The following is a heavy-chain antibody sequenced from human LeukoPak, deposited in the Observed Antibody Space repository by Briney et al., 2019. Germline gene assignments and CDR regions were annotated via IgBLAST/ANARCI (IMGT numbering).Heavy chain of an antibody. D-gene: IGHD2-15*01. CDR3: AKARCGGCCATDF. J-gene: IGHJ4*02. CDR1: GLIFCSYS. Sequence: GSLLRLSAPAGLIFCSYSVSWVRQAPGKGLEWVSAISGSGASTYYADSVKGRFTISRDNSKNTLYLHMNSLSAEDTAIYYCAKARCGGCCATDFWAGGPVVTVSS. V-gene: IGHV3-23*01. CDR2: ISGSGAST.